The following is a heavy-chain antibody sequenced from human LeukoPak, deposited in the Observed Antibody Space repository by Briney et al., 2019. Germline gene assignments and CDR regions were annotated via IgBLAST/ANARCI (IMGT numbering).Heavy chain of an antibody. Sequence: SETLSLTCTVSGVSITSYYWTWIRQPAGKGLEWIGRIHSSGSTNYNPSLKSRVTMSVDTSKNQFSLKLNSVTAADTAVYYCARDRYYYDSSGYKYMDVWGKGTTVTVSS. D-gene: IGHD3-22*01. J-gene: IGHJ6*03. V-gene: IGHV4-4*07. CDR1: GVSITSYY. CDR2: IHSSGST. CDR3: ARDRYYYDSSGYKYMDV.